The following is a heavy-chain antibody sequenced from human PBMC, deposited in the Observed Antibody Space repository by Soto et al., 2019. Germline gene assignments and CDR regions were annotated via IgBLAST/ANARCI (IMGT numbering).Heavy chain of an antibody. V-gene: IGHV3-13*05. CDR1: GFTFSNFD. J-gene: IGHJ6*04. CDR3: VRVYTGRLPRRADYYYAIHV. CDR2: IGAARDP. D-gene: IGHD2-2*02. Sequence: GGSLRLSCATSGFTFSNFDMHWVRQVPGKGLEWVSAIGAARDPYYLGSVKGRFTISRENAKNSVYLQMNDLRAVDSAVDYCVRVYTGRLPRRADYYYAIHVSVKGIMVTGSS.